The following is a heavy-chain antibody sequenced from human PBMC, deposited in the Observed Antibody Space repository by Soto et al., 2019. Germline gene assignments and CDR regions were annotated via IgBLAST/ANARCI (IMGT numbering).Heavy chain of an antibody. CDR1: GGSINNHY. V-gene: IGHV4-59*11. CDR3: ARANWYSEY. Sequence: QVQLQESGPGLVKTSGTLSLTCTVSGGSINNHYWSWIRQPPGKGLEWLGYVYYNGITNYNPSLKSRVTMSVGTSKNQVSLNLTSLTAADTATYYCARANWYSEYWGQGIPVTVSS. J-gene: IGHJ4*02. CDR2: VYYNGIT. D-gene: IGHD7-27*01.